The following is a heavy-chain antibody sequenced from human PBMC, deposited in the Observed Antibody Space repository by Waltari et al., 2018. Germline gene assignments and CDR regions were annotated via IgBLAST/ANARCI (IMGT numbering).Heavy chain of an antibody. CDR3: ARGGYSYGPNYYYYYMDV. Sequence: QVQLVQSGAEVKKPGSSVKVSCKASGGTFSSYAIRWVRQAPGSGLEWMGGIIPIFGTANYAQKFQGRVTITADESTSTAYMELSSLRSEDTAVYYCARGGYSYGPNYYYYYMDVWGKGTTVTVSS. D-gene: IGHD5-18*01. J-gene: IGHJ6*03. CDR2: IIPIFGTA. V-gene: IGHV1-69*01. CDR1: GGTFSSYA.